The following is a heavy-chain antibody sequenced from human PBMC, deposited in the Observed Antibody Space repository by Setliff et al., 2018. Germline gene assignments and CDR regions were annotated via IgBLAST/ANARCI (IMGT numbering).Heavy chain of an antibody. CDR1: GYSFSISW. CDR3: ARPSAGYSRPFDV. D-gene: IGHD2-15*01. V-gene: IGHV5-51*01. Sequence: HGESLKISCKDSGYSFSISWIGWVRQMPGKGLDWMGIIYPGDSHNIRYSPSFQGQVTISADKSISTAYLQWSSLKASDTAIYYCARPSAGYSRPFDVWGQGTMVTVSS. J-gene: IGHJ3*01. CDR2: IYPGDSHNI.